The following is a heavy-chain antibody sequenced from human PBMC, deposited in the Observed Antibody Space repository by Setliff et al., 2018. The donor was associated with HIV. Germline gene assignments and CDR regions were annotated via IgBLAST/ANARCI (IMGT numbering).Heavy chain of an antibody. Sequence: GASVKVSCKVSGYTLTELSMHWVRQAPGKGLEWMGSFDPKDGETIYAQKFQGRVTMTEDTSTDTAYMELSSLRPEDTAVYYCATDGKQQMATVDHYYMDVWGKGTTVTVSS. V-gene: IGHV1-24*01. CDR2: FDPKDGET. CDR3: ATDGKQQMATVDHYYMDV. J-gene: IGHJ6*03. CDR1: GYTLTELS. D-gene: IGHD6-13*01.